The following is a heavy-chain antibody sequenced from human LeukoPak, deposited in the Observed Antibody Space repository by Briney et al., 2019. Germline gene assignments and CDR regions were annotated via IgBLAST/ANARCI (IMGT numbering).Heavy chain of an antibody. D-gene: IGHD6-19*01. V-gene: IGHV3-66*01. J-gene: IGHJ1*01. CDR2: IYSGGST. CDR3: RAVAGPEYFQH. Sequence: SGGSLRLSCAASGFTVSSNYMSWVRQAPGKGLEWVSVIYSGGSTYYADSVKGRFTISRDNSKNTLYLQMNSLRAEDTAVYYCRAVAGPEYFQHWGQGTLVTVSS. CDR1: GFTVSSNY.